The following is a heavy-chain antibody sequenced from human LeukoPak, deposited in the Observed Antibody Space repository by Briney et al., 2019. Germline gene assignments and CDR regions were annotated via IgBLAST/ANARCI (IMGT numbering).Heavy chain of an antibody. V-gene: IGHV1-8*03. CDR3: ARKTTTAVAGEYNWFDP. CDR1: GYTFTSYD. CDR2: MNPNSGNT. D-gene: IGHD6-19*01. Sequence: ASVKVSCKASGYTFTSYDINWVRQATGQGLEWMGWMNPNSGNTGYAQKFRGRVTITRNTSISTAYMELSSLRSEDTAVYYCARKTTTAVAGEYNWFDPWGQGTLVTVSS. J-gene: IGHJ5*02.